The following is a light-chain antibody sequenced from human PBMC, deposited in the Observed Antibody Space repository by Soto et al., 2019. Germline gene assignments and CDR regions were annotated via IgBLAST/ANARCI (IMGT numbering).Light chain of an antibody. CDR1: SSDVGGYDF. CDR2: DVS. J-gene: IGLJ2*01. Sequence: QSVLTQPRSVSGSPGQSVTISCTGTSSDVGGYDFVSWYQQHPGKAPKLMISDVSKRPSGVPDRSSGSKSGNTASLTISGLQAEDEADYYCCSYAGDLPLFGGGTKVTVL. V-gene: IGLV2-11*01. CDR3: CSYAGDLPL.